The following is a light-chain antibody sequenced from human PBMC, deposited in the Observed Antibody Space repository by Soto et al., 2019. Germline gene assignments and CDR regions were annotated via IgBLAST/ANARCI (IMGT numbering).Light chain of an antibody. CDR3: QQYNSYWT. CDR1: QSISSW. CDR2: DAS. Sequence: DIQMNQSPSSLSASVGDRVTITCRASQSISSWLAWYQQKPGKAPKLLIYDASSLESGVPSRFSGSGSGTEFTLTISSLQPDDFATYYCQQYNSYWTFGQGTMVDVK. V-gene: IGKV1-5*01. J-gene: IGKJ1*01.